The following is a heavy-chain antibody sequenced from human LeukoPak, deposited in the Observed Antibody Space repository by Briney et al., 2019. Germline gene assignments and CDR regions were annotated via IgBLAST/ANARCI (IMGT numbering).Heavy chain of an antibody. V-gene: IGHV5-51*01. CDR2: IYPGDSDT. J-gene: IGHJ4*02. Sequence: GGSLKISCKGSGYTFTTYWIGWVRQMPGKGLEWMGIIYPGDSDTRYSPSFQGQVTFSADKSISTAYLQWSSLKASDTAMYYCTRPPNYSDTSASDYWGQGTLVTVSS. CDR1: GYTFTTYW. D-gene: IGHD3-22*01. CDR3: TRPPNYSDTSASDY.